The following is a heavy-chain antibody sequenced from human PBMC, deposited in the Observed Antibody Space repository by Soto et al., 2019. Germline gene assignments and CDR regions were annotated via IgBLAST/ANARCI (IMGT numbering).Heavy chain of an antibody. V-gene: IGHV4-59*01. CDR2: IYYSGRP. CDR3: ASSNIAAAGFYYYGMDV. J-gene: IGHJ6*02. Sequence: PSETLSLTCTVSGGSISSYYWSWIRQPPGKGLEWIGYIYYSGRPNYNPSLKSRVTILVDTSKNQFSLKLSSVTAADTAVYYCASSNIAAAGFYYYGMDVWGRGTTVT. D-gene: IGHD6-13*01. CDR1: GGSISSYY.